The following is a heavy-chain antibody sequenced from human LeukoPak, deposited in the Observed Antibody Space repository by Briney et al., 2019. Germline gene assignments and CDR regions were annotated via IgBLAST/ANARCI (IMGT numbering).Heavy chain of an antibody. J-gene: IGHJ4*02. CDR1: GGTFSSYA. CDR3: ARNVWDDFWSGYDY. CDR2: IIPIFGTA. D-gene: IGHD3-3*01. V-gene: IGHV1-69*05. Sequence: GASVKVSCKASGGTFSSYAISWVRQAPGQGLEWMGGIIPIFGTASYAQKFQGRVTITTDESTSTAYMELSSLRSEDTAVYYCARNVWDDFWSGYDYWGQGTLVTVSS.